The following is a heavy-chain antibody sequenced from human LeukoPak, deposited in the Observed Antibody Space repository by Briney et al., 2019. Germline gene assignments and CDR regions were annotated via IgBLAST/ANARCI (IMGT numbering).Heavy chain of an antibody. J-gene: IGHJ4*02. Sequence: XKASGYTFTSYDINWVRQATGQGGEWMGWMNPNSGNAGYAQKFQGRFTITRNTSISTAYMELSSLRSEDTAVYYCARGQLWFHYWGQGTLVTVSS. CDR3: ARGQLWFHY. V-gene: IGHV1-8*03. CDR1: GYTFTSYD. D-gene: IGHD5-18*01. CDR2: MNPNSGNA.